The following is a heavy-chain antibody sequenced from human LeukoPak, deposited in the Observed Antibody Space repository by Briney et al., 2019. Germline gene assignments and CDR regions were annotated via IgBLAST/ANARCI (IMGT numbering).Heavy chain of an antibody. V-gene: IGHV3-21*01. D-gene: IGHD2-2*01. CDR3: ARDDCSSTSCLLIDY. Sequence: PGGSLRLSRAASGFTFSSYSMNWVRQAPGKGLEWVSSISSSSSYIYYADSVKGRFTISRDNAKNSLYLQMNSLRAEDTAVYYCARDDCSSTSCLLIDYWGQGTLVTVSS. J-gene: IGHJ4*02. CDR1: GFTFSSYS. CDR2: ISSSSSYI.